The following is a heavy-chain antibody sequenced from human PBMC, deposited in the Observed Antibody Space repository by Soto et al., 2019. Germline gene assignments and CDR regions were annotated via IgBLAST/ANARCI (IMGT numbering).Heavy chain of an antibody. CDR1: GFTFSSYW. V-gene: IGHV3-74*01. D-gene: IGHD3-3*01. J-gene: IGHJ2*01. CDR2: INSDGSST. CDR3: ARPQNFWSGYYDL. Sequence: EVQLVESGGGLVQPGGSLRLSCAASGFTFSSYWMHWVRQAPGKGLVWVSRINSDGSSTSYADSVKGRFTSYRDNAKNTLYLQMNSLRAEDTAVYYCARPQNFWSGYYDLWGRGTLVTVSS.